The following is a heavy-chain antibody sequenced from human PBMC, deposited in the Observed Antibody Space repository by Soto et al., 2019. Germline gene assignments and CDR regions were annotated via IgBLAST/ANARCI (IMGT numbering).Heavy chain of an antibody. CDR2: ITSSSSYI. CDR1: GFTFSSHS. V-gene: IGHV3-21*01. CDR3: AREPGVSSGWYVDY. D-gene: IGHD6-19*01. Sequence: KAGGSLRLSCAASGFTFSSHSMNWVRQAPGKGLEWVSSITSSSSYINYADSVKGRFTISRDNAKTSLYLQMNSLRAEDTAVYYCAREPGVSSGWYVDYWGQGTLVTVSS. J-gene: IGHJ4*02.